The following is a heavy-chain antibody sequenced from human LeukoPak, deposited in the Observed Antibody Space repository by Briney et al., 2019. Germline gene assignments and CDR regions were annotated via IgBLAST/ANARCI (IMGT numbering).Heavy chain of an antibody. V-gene: IGHV4-39*07. D-gene: IGHD6-6*01. CDR1: GGSISISSYY. CDR2: IYYSGST. Sequence: SETLSLTCTVSGGSISISSYYWAWIRQPPGKGLEWIGSIYYSGSTYYNPALKSRITITVHTSKNQCSLNLSSLTAADTAVYYCARDGHRSSPGDFDYWGQGTLVTVSS. CDR3: ARDGHRSSPGDFDY. J-gene: IGHJ4*02.